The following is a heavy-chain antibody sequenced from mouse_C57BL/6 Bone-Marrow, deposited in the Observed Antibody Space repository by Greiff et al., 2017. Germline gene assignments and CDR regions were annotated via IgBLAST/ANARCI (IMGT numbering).Heavy chain of an antibody. D-gene: IGHD3-2*02. CDR3: TRWGGSSGEAGFAY. Sequence: VQLQESGPELVKPGASVKISCKASGYAFSSSWMNWVKQRPGKGLEWIGRIYPGDGDTNYNGKFKGKATLTADKSSSTAYMQLSSRTSEDSAVYCCTRWGGSSGEAGFAYWGQGTLVTVAA. J-gene: IGHJ3*01. CDR1: GYAFSSSW. V-gene: IGHV1-82*01. CDR2: IYPGDGDT.